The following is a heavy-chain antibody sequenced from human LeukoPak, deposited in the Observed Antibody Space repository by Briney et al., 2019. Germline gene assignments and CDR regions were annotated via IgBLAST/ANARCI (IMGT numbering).Heavy chain of an antibody. CDR3: ARVGWADYGDSDFDY. CDR2: IGSSSSYI. Sequence: GGSLRLSCAASGFTFSSYSMNWVRQAPGKGLEWVSSIGSSSSYIYYADSVKGRFTISRDNAKNSLYLQMNSLRAEDTAVYYCARVGWADYGDSDFDYWGQGTLVTVSS. D-gene: IGHD4-17*01. CDR1: GFTFSSYS. V-gene: IGHV3-21*01. J-gene: IGHJ4*02.